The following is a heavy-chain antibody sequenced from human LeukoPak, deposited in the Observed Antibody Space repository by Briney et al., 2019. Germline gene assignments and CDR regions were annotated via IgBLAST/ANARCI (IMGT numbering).Heavy chain of an antibody. CDR1: GGSISSYY. CDR2: IYYSGST. Sequence: SETLSFTCTVSGGSISSYYWSWIRQPLGKGLEWIGYIYYSGSTNYYPSLKSRVTISVDTSKNQFSLKLSSVTAADTAVYYCASHSSSWYHGMDVWGQGTTVTVSS. D-gene: IGHD6-13*01. CDR3: ASHSSSWYHGMDV. V-gene: IGHV4-59*01. J-gene: IGHJ6*02.